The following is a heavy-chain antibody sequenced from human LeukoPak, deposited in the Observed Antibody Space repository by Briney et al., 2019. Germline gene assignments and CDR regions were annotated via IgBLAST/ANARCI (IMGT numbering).Heavy chain of an antibody. CDR1: GGSISSGGYY. CDR2: IYYSGST. CDR3: ARDSDSSGYYSP. V-gene: IGHV4-31*03. Sequence: SETLSLTCTVSGGSISSGGYYWSWIRQHPGKGLEWIGYIYYSGSTYYNPCLKSRVTISVDTSKNQFSLKLSSVTAADTAVYYCARDSDSSGYYSPWGQGTLVTVSS. J-gene: IGHJ4*02. D-gene: IGHD3-22*01.